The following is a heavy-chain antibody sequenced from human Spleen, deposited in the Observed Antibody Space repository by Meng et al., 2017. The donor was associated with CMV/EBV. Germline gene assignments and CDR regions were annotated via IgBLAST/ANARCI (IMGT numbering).Heavy chain of an antibody. CDR2: INHSGST. J-gene: IGHJ5*02. V-gene: IGHV4-34*01. CDR1: GGSLGGYY. D-gene: IGHD1-7*01. CDR3: ARVRYNWNYGGFDP. Sequence: QVPLQQWGACRFKPSEPLSLSCCGYGGSLGGYYWSWIRQPPGKGLEWIGEINHSGSTNYNPSLKSRVTISVDTSKNQFSLKLSSVTAADTAMYYCARVRYNWNYGGFDPWGQGTLVTVSS.